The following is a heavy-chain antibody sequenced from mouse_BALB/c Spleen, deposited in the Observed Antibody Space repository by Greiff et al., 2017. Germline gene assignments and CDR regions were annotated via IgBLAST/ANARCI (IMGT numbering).Heavy chain of an antibody. CDR2: ISTYYGDA. D-gene: IGHD1-1*01. CDR3: ARSVLPYAMDY. J-gene: IGHJ4*01. CDR1: GYTFTDYA. V-gene: IGHV1S137*01. Sequence: QVQLKESGAELVRPGVSVKISCKGSGYTFTDYAMHWVKQSHAKSLEWIGVISTYYGDASYNQKFKGKATMTVDKSSSTAYMELARLTSEDSAIYYCARSVLPYAMDYWGQGTSVTVSS.